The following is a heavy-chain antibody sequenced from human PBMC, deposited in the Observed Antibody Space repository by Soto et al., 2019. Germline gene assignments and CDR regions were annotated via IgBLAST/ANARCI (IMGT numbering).Heavy chain of an antibody. V-gene: IGHV4-59*01. CDR2: VHSSGIT. CDR3: ARGLTMGQLPSHFDH. CDR1: GGSISSYY. Sequence: SETLSLTCTVSGGSISSYYWSWIRQPPGEGLGWIGYVHSSGITNYNPSLKRRVTISVDTSRNQFSLRLSSVTAADTAVYYCARGLTMGQLPSHFDHWGQGTLVTVSS. D-gene: IGHD3-16*01. J-gene: IGHJ5*02.